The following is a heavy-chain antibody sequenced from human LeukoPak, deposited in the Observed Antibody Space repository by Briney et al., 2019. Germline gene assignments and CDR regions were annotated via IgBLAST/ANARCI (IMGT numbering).Heavy chain of an antibody. CDR2: MNPNSGNT. D-gene: IGHD6-19*01. V-gene: IGHV1-8*01. J-gene: IGHJ4*02. Sequence: ASVKVSCKAPGYTFTSYDINWVRQATGQGLEWMGWMNPNSGNTGYAQKFQGRVTMTRNTSISTAYMELSSLRSEDTAVYYCARGRIAVAGTFPYWGQGTLVTVSS. CDR3: ARGRIAVAGTFPY. CDR1: GYTFTSYD.